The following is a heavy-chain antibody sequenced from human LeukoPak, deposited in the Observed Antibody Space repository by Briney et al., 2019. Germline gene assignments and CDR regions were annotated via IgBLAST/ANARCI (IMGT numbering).Heavy chain of an antibody. J-gene: IGHJ4*02. Sequence: SVKVSCKASGDTFSSYAISWVRQAPGQGLEWMGRIIPILGIANYAQKFQGRVTITADKSTSTAYMELSSLRSEDTAVYYCARPKIVVAATSPLDYWGQGTLVTVSS. CDR1: GDTFSSYA. D-gene: IGHD2-15*01. CDR3: ARPKIVVAATSPLDY. CDR2: IIPILGIA. V-gene: IGHV1-69*04.